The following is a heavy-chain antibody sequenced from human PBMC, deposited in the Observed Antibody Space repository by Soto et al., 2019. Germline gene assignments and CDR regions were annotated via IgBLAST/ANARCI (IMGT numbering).Heavy chain of an antibody. CDR3: ARHYDFWSGYYTGPDYYYYGMDV. CDR2: IYYSGST. V-gene: IGHV4-39*01. J-gene: IGHJ6*02. D-gene: IGHD3-3*01. CDR1: CGSIISSSYY. Sequence: SETLSLTCTFSCGSIISSSYYWGWIRQPPGKGLEWIGSIYYSGSTYYNPSLKSRVTISVDTSKNQFSLKLSSVTAADTAVYYCARHYDFWSGYYTGPDYYYYGMDVWGQGTTVTVSS.